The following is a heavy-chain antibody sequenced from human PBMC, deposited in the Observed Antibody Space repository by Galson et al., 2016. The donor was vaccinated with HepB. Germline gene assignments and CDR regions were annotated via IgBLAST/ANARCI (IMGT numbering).Heavy chain of an antibody. J-gene: IGHJ6*02. V-gene: IGHV3-48*03. D-gene: IGHD4-17*01. CDR3: ARDLVYPGDYGKYYYYGMDV. CDR2: ISSSGTTI. CDR1: GFTFSSFE. Sequence: SLRLSCAASGFTFSSFEMNWVRQAPGKGLEWLSYISSSGTTIYYADSVKSRFTISRDNARNSLYLQMNSLRVEDTAVYYCARDLVYPGDYGKYYYYGMDVWGQGTTVTVSS.